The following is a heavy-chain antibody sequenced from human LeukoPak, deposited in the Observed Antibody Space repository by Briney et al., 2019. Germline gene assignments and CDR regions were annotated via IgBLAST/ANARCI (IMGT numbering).Heavy chain of an antibody. CDR1: GYTFTSYG. CDR3: ARVADDDILTGYPPDYHYYGMDV. CDR2: ISAYNGNT. D-gene: IGHD3-9*01. V-gene: IGHV1-18*04. J-gene: IGHJ6*04. Sequence: ASVKVSCKASGYTFTSYGISWVRQAPGQGLEWMGWISAYNGNTNYAQKLQGRVTMTTDTSTSTAYMELRSLRSDDTAVYYCARVADDDILTGYPPDYHYYGMDVWGKGTTVTVSS.